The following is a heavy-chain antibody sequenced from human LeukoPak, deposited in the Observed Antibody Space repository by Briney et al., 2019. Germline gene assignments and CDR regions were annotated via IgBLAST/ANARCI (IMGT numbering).Heavy chain of an antibody. CDR3: ARGAYYDCSGYYPDAFDI. J-gene: IGHJ3*02. V-gene: IGHV4-31*03. D-gene: IGHD3-22*01. CDR2: IYYSGST. Sequence: SQTLSLTCTVSGGSISSGGYYWSWIRQHPGKGLEWIGYIYYSGSTYYNPSLKSRVTISVDTTKNPFSLKLSSVTAADTAVYYCARGAYYDCSGYYPDAFDIWGQGTMVTVSS. CDR1: GGSISSGGYY.